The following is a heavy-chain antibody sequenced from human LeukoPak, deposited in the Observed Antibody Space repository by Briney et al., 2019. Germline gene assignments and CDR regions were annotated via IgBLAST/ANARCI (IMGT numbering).Heavy chain of an antibody. Sequence: GGSLRLSCAASGFTFSTCPMNWVRQAPGKGLEWVSSISTTSSYIYYADSVKGRFTISRENAKNSLYLQMNSLRAEDTAVYYCARGTKWSTHYFDYWGQGTLVTVSS. J-gene: IGHJ4*02. CDR1: GFTFSTCP. D-gene: IGHD2-15*01. V-gene: IGHV3-21*01. CDR2: ISTTSSYI. CDR3: ARGTKWSTHYFDY.